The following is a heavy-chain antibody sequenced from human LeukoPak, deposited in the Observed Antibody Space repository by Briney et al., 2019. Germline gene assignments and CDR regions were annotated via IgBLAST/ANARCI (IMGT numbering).Heavy chain of an antibody. D-gene: IGHD3-10*01. J-gene: IGHJ6*04. CDR3: ARGGAYYYGSGSYPRSSYYYYGMDV. Sequence: PSETLSLTCAVYGGSFSGYYWSWIRQPPGKGLEWIGEINHSGSTNCNPSLKSRVTISVDTSKNQFSLKLSSVTAADTAVYYCARGGAYYYGSGSYPRSSYYYYGMDVWGKGTTVTVSS. V-gene: IGHV4-34*01. CDR2: INHSGST. CDR1: GGSFSGYY.